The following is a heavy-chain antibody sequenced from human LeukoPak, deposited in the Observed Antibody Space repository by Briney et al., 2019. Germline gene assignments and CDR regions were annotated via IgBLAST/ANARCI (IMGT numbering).Heavy chain of an antibody. J-gene: IGHJ5*02. V-gene: IGHV4-4*07. D-gene: IGHD3-3*01. CDR3: ARGCAYYDFWSGYYGNWFDP. CDR1: GGSISSYY. Sequence: PSETLSLTCTVSGGSISSYYCSWIRQPAGKGLEWIGRIYTTGSTNYNPSLKSRVTISVDTSKSQFSLKLSSVTAADTAVYYCARGCAYYDFWSGYYGNWFDPWGQGTLVTVSS. CDR2: IYTTGST.